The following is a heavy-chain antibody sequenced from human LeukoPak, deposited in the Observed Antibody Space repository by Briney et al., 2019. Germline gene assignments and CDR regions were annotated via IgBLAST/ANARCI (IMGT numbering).Heavy chain of an antibody. D-gene: IGHD3-22*01. J-gene: IGHJ6*03. CDR2: INPNSGGT. V-gene: IGHV1-2*06. Sequence: ASVKVSCKASGYTFTGYYMHWVRQAPGQGLEWMGRINPNSGGTNYAQKFQGRVTMTRDTSISTAYMELSRLRSDDTAVYYCARDFFALLDYYDSSGYYPGSMDVWGKGTTVTVSS. CDR1: GYTFTGYY. CDR3: ARDFFALLDYYDSSGYYPGSMDV.